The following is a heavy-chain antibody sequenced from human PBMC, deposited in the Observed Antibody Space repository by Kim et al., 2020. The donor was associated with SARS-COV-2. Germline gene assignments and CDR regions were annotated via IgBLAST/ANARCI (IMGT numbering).Heavy chain of an antibody. CDR2: IIPIFGTA. D-gene: IGHD5-12*01. J-gene: IGHJ3*02. CDR3: ARDNIVATIMAPNAFDI. V-gene: IGHV1-69*13. CDR1: GGTFSSYA. Sequence: SVKVSCKASGGTFSSYAISWVRQAPGQGLEWMGGIIPIFGTANYAQKFQGRVTITADESTSTAYMELSSLRSEDTAVYYCARDNIVATIMAPNAFDIWGQGTMVTVSS.